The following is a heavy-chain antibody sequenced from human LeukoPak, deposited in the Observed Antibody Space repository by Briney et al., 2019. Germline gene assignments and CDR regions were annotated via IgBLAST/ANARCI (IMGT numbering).Heavy chain of an antibody. V-gene: IGHV1-18*01. CDR2: ISAYNGNT. D-gene: IGHD2-15*01. J-gene: IGHJ2*01. CDR1: GYTFTSYG. Sequence: ASVKVSCKASGYTFTSYGISWVRQAPGQGLEWMGWISAYNGNTNYAQKLQGRVTMTTDTSTSTAYMELRSLRSDDTAMYYCARAIALIERRDDWYFDLWGRGTLVTVSS. CDR3: ARAIALIERRDDWYFDL.